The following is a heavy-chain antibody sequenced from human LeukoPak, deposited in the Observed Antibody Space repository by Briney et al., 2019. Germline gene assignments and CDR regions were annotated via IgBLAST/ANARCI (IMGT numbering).Heavy chain of an antibody. CDR1: GYTVTSYY. CDR2: VNPSSISA. D-gene: IGHD2-2*01. J-gene: IGHJ6*02. V-gene: IGHV1-46*01. Sequence: ASVKVSCKASGYTVTSYYMHWMRQAPGQGLEWMGIVNPSSISASYAQKFQGTVTMTRDTSTSTVSMELSSLRSDDTAVYYCASVYQHGMDVWGQGTTVTVSS. CDR3: ASVYQHGMDV.